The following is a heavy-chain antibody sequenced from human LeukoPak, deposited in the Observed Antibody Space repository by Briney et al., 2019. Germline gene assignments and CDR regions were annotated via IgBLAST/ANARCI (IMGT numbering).Heavy chain of an antibody. V-gene: IGHV4-34*01. CDR1: GVPFSNYY. Sequence: PPETLSLTCAVSGVPFSNYYWSWVRQSPTKGLEWIGEINHSGYTNYNPSLKSRVTISIDTSKNQFSLMLTSVTAADTAVYYCTRAVAGHPDWGQGTLVTVSS. CDR3: TRAVAGHPD. CDR2: INHSGYT. D-gene: IGHD6-19*01. J-gene: IGHJ4*02.